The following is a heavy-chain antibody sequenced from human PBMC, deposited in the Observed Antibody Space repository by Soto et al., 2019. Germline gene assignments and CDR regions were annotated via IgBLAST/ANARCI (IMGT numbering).Heavy chain of an antibody. CDR2: IIPIFGTA. D-gene: IGHD5-18*01. CDR3: ARDAPPSGNSYGHPFDS. Sequence: ASVKVSCKASGGTFSSYAISWVRQAPGQGLEWMGGIIPIFGTANYAQKFQGRVTITADKSTSTAYMELSSLRAEDTAVYYCARDAPPSGNSYGHPFDSWGQGTLVTVSS. V-gene: IGHV1-69*06. CDR1: GGTFSSYA. J-gene: IGHJ4*02.